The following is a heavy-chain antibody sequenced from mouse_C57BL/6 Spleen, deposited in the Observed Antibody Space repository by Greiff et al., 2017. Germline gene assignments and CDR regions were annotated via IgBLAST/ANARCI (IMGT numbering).Heavy chain of an antibody. CDR2: INPSSSYT. J-gene: IGHJ3*01. D-gene: IGHD3-1*01. CDR3: ARGSVAGTAWIDY. CDR1: GYTFTSYW. V-gene: IGHV1-7*01. Sequence: QVQLQQSGAELAIPGASVKLSCKASGYTFTSYWMHWVKQRPGQGLEWIGYINPSSSYTKYNQKFKDKATLTVDKSSSTSYMQLSSLTYEDSAVYYCARGSVAGTAWIDYWGQGTLVTVSA.